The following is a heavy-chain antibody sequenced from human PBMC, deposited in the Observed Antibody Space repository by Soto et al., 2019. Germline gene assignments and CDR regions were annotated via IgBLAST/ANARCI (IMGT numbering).Heavy chain of an antibody. CDR3: ARGVGDWGSDY. V-gene: IGHV1-69*02. CDR2: IIPILGIA. CDR1: GGTFSSYT. Sequence: KVSCKAAGGTFSSYTISWVRQAPGQGLEWMGRIIPILGIANYAQKFQGRVTITADKSTSTAYMELSSLRSEDTAVYYCARGVGDWGSDYWGQGTLVTVSS. D-gene: IGHD7-27*01. J-gene: IGHJ4*02.